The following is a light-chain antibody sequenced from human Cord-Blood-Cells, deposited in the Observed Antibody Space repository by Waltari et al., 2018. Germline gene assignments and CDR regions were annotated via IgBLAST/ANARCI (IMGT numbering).Light chain of an antibody. CDR2: AAS. V-gene: IGKV1-39*01. CDR3: QQSYSTPLT. CDR1: QSISSD. Sequence: IQMTQSPSSMSASVGAGVTITSRASQSISSDLNWYQLKPGNAPELLIYAASSFQSGVPSRFSGSGSGTDCTLTISSLQPEDFATYYCQQSYSTPLTFGGGTKVEIK. J-gene: IGKJ4*02.